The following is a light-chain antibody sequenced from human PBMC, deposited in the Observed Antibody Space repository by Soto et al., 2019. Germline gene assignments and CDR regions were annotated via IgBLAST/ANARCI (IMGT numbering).Light chain of an antibody. CDR2: AAS. CDR3: QQSYSTPYT. Sequence: EIVLTQSPGTLSLSPGERATLSCRASQSVSNNYLAWYQQKPGQAPRLLIYAASSRAAGFPDRFSGSGSETDFTLTISSLQPEDFATYYCQQSYSTPYTFGQGTKVDI. J-gene: IGKJ2*01. V-gene: IGKV3-20*01. CDR1: QSVSNNY.